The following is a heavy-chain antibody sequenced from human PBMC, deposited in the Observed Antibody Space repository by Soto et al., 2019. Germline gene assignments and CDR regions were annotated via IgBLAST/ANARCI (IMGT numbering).Heavy chain of an antibody. J-gene: IGHJ4*02. CDR3: ARQGITGTIFDY. CDR2: ISYDGNDK. Sequence: PGGSLGLSCAASGFTFSSSDMHWVRQAPGKGLEWVAVISYDGNDKYYVDSVKGRFTISRDNSKNTLYLQMNSLRAEDTAVYYCARQGITGTIFDYWGQGTLVTVSS. V-gene: IGHV3-30*03. CDR1: GFTFSSSD. D-gene: IGHD1-20*01.